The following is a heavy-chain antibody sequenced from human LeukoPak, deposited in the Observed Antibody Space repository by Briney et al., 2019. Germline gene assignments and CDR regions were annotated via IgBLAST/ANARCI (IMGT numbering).Heavy chain of an antibody. V-gene: IGHV3-74*01. Sequence: GGSLRLSCAASGFTFSSYWMHWVRQAPGKGLQWVSRINSDGSGTSYADSVKGRFTISRDNAKNTLYLQMNSLRAEDTAVYYCARGGSPPEALGDSFDIWGQGTMVTVSS. D-gene: IGHD1-26*01. CDR2: INSDGSGT. CDR1: GFTFSSYW. J-gene: IGHJ3*02. CDR3: ARGGSPPEALGDSFDI.